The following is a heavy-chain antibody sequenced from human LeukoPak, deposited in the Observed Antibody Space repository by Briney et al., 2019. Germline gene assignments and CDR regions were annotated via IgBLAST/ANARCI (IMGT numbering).Heavy chain of an antibody. V-gene: IGHV1-2*02. CDR3: AREPYDSSGYEYFQH. Sequence: ASVKVSCKASGYTFTGYYMHWVRQAPGQGLEWMGWINPNSGGTNYAQNFQGRVTMTRDTSTSTVYMELSSLRSEDTAVYYCAREPYDSSGYEYFQHWGQGTLVIVSS. CDR1: GYTFTGYY. J-gene: IGHJ1*01. D-gene: IGHD3-22*01. CDR2: INPNSGGT.